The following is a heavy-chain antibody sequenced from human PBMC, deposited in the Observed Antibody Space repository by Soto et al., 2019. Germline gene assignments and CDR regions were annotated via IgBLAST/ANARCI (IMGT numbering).Heavy chain of an antibody. CDR3: ATILRGGYCTSTSCYSSYFDY. V-gene: IGHV1-69*13. Sequence: SVKVSCKASGGTFSSYAISWVRQAPGQGLEWMGGIIPIFGTANYAQKFQGRVTITADESTSTAYMELSSLRSEDTAVYYCATILRGGYCTSTSCYSSYFDYWGQGTLVTVSS. CDR1: GGTFSSYA. D-gene: IGHD2-2*02. CDR2: IIPIFGTA. J-gene: IGHJ4*02.